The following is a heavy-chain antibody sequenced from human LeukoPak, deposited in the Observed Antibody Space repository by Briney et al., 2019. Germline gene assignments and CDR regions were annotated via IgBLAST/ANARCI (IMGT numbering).Heavy chain of an antibody. CDR1: GFTFSSYE. J-gene: IGHJ4*02. CDR3: AREVAVTGTPSLDN. CDR2: ISSSGSTI. Sequence: GGSLRLSCAASGFTFSSYEMNWVRQAPGKGLEWVSYISSSGSTIYYADSVRGRFTLSRDNATNSLYLQMNSLRVEDTAIYYCAREVAVTGTPSLDNWGQGTLVTVSS. V-gene: IGHV3-48*03. D-gene: IGHD6-19*01.